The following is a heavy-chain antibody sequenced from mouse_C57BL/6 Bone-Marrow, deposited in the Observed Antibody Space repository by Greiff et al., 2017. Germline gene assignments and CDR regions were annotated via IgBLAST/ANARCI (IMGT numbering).Heavy chain of an antibody. J-gene: IGHJ3*01. Sequence: EVQLQQSGAELVRPGASVKLSCTASGFNIKDDYMHWVKQRPEQGLEWIGWIDPENGDTEYASKFQGKATITADTSSNTAYLQLSSLTSEDTAVYFCNVFYYGSMWFAYWGQGTLVTVSA. V-gene: IGHV14-4*01. CDR1: GFNIKDDY. CDR3: NVFYYGSMWFAY. D-gene: IGHD1-1*01. CDR2: IDPENGDT.